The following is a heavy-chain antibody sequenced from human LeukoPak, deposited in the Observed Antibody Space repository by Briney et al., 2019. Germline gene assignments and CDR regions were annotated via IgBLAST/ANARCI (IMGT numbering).Heavy chain of an antibody. CDR3: AKSGYGSGIQNFFLDV. D-gene: IGHD3-10*01. V-gene: IGHV3-30-3*02. CDR2: ISYDGSNK. Sequence: GRSLRLSCAASGFTFSSYAMHWVRQAPGKGLEWVAVISYDGSNKYYADSVKGRFTISRDNSKNTLYLQMNSLRAEDTAVYYCAKSGYGSGIQNFFLDVWGKGTTVTVSS. J-gene: IGHJ6*04. CDR1: GFTFSSYA.